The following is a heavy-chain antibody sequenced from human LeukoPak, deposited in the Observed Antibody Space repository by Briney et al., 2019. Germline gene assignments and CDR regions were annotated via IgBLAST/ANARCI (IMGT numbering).Heavy chain of an antibody. CDR3: ARENSGSYREFDY. CDR1: GGSISSYY. Sequence: SETLSLTCTVSGGSISSYYWSWIRQPAGKGLELLGRIYTSGSTNYNASLKSRVSMSVDTSKNQFSLKLSSVTAADTAVFYCARENSGSYREFDYWGQGTLVTVSS. D-gene: IGHD1-26*01. V-gene: IGHV4-4*07. CDR2: IYTSGST. J-gene: IGHJ4*02.